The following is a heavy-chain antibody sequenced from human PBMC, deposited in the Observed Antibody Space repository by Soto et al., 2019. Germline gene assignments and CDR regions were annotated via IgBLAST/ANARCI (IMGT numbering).Heavy chain of an antibody. D-gene: IGHD6-13*01. J-gene: IGHJ1*01. CDR3: GKDYHDAAAEY. V-gene: IGHV3-74*01. Sequence: EVQLVESGGGLVQPGGSLRLSCAASGFIFSGWWMHWVRQAPGKGLVWVSRINRDGTSANYADSVKGRFTISRDNARNTVYLQMDSLRAEDTGIYYCGKDYHDAAAEYRGQGVLVTVSS. CDR2: INRDGTSA. CDR1: GFIFSGWW.